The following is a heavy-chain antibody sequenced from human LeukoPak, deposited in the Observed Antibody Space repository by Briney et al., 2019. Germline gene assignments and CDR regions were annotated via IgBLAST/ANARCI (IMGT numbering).Heavy chain of an antibody. CDR2: MSPDGGDT. CDR3: ARNYYGSGSFEN. Sequence: ASVKVSCKASGYTFTNYDINWVRQATGRGLEWMGWMSPDGGDTGYAQNFQGRVTLTRDTSISTAYMGLSSLKSEDTAVYYCARNYYGSGSFENWGQGTLVTVSS. CDR1: GYTFTNYD. J-gene: IGHJ4*02. V-gene: IGHV1-8*01. D-gene: IGHD3-10*01.